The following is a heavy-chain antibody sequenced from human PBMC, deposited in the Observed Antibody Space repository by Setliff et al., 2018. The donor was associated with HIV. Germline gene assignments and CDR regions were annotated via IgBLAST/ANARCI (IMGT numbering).Heavy chain of an antibody. CDR3: ARRRGSGWYHYFDY. J-gene: IGHJ4*02. D-gene: IGHD6-19*01. Sequence: SETLSLTCTVSGYSISSGYYWGWIRQPPGKGLEWIGSIYHSGSTYYNPSLKSRVTISVDTSKNQFSLKLSSVTAADTAVHYCARRRGSGWYHYFDYWGQGTLVTVSS. CDR1: GYSISSGYY. CDR2: IYHSGST. V-gene: IGHV4-38-2*02.